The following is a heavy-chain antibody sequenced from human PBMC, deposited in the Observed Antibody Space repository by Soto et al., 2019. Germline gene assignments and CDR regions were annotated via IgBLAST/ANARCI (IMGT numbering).Heavy chain of an antibody. J-gene: IGHJ5*02. CDR2: IYYSGST. Sequence: QVQLQESGPGLVEPSQTLSLTCTVSGDSLSSGGYYWSWIRQHPGKGLEWIGFIYYSGSTNFNPSLKSRITMSVDTSTNQFSLKLNSVTAADTAVYYCAIGGASSQGFDPWGQGTLVTVSS. D-gene: IGHD2-15*01. CDR1: GDSLSSGGYY. V-gene: IGHV4-31*03. CDR3: AIGGASSQGFDP.